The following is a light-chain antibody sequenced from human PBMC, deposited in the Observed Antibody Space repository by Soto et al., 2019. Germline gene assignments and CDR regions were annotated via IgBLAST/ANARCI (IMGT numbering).Light chain of an antibody. Sequence: DIQMTQSPSSLSASVGDRVTITCRASQNIIFYLNWYQQKIGKPPKLLISAASNLQSGVPSRFSGSGSGTDFTLTISNLQPEDFATYLCQQSYTTPVYYLGQGTKLQIK. CDR2: AAS. J-gene: IGKJ2*01. V-gene: IGKV1-39*01. CDR3: QQSYTTPVYY. CDR1: QNIIFY.